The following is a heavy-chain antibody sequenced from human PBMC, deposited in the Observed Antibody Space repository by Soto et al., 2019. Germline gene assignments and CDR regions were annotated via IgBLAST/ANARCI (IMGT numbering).Heavy chain of an antibody. D-gene: IGHD3-22*01. J-gene: IGHJ4*02. V-gene: IGHV1-18*01. CDR1: GYTFTSYY. CDR2: ISGYNGNT. Sequence: ASVKVSCKASGYTFTSYYISWVRQAPGQGLEWMGWISGYNGNTNYAQKFQGRVTMTRNTSISTAYMELSSLRSEDTAVYYCARVGYYYDSSGYYLSFDYWGQGTLVTVSS. CDR3: ARVGYYYDSSGYYLSFDY.